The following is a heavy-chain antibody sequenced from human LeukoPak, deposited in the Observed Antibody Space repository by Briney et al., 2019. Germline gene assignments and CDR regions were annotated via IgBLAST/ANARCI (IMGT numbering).Heavy chain of an antibody. CDR2: ISNGGTNT. V-gene: IGHV3-23*01. Sequence: PGGSLRLSCAASGFTFSNYGMTWVRQAPGGGLEWVSGISNGGTNTYYTDSVKGRFTISRDNSRNTLYLQMNSLRADDTARYYCAKDFVYGSRFPRPLDYWGQGTLVTVSS. CDR3: AKDFVYGSRFPRPLDY. D-gene: IGHD3-3*01. J-gene: IGHJ4*02. CDR1: GFTFSNYG.